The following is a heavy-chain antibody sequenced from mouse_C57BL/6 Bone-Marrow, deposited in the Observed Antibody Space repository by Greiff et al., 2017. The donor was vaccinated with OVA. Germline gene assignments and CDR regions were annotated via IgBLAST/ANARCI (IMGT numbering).Heavy chain of an antibody. CDR2: IDPSDSYT. D-gene: IGHD4-1*02. CDR1: GYTFTSYW. V-gene: IGHV1-50*01. CDR3: ASPTGTDWYFDV. Sequence: QVQLQQPGAELVKPGASVKLSCKASGYTFTSYWMQWVKQRPGQGLEWIGEIDPSDSYTNYNQKFTGKATLTVDTSSSTAYMQLSSLTSEDSAVYYCASPTGTDWYFDVWGTGTTVTVSS. J-gene: IGHJ1*03.